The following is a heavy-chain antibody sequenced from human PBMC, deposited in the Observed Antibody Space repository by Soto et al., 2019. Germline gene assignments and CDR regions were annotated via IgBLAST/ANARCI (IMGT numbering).Heavy chain of an antibody. CDR3: AKGSPYNIYGHHKDVFDI. CDR2: ISGSGGST. J-gene: IGHJ3*02. Sequence: GGSLRLSCAASGFTCSSYAMSWDRQAPGKGLEWVSAISGSGGSTYYADSVKGRFTISRDNSKNTLYLQMNSLRAEDTAVYYCAKGSPYNIYGHHKDVFDIWGQGTMLTVSS. CDR1: GFTCSSYA. V-gene: IGHV3-23*01. D-gene: IGHD3-10*01.